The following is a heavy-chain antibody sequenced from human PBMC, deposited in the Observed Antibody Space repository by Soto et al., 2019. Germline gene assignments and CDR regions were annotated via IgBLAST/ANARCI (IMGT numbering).Heavy chain of an antibody. V-gene: IGHV1-69*12. CDR1: GGTFSSYA. CDR2: IIPIFGTA. Sequence: QVQLVQSGAEVKKPGSSVKVSCKASGGTFSSYAISWVRQAPGQGLEWMGGIIPIFGTANYAQKFQGRVTIXXDXSXXTAYMELSSLRSEDTAVYYCARGSALGGTTNWFDPWGQGTLVTVSS. D-gene: IGHD3-16*01. CDR3: ARGSALGGTTNWFDP. J-gene: IGHJ5*02.